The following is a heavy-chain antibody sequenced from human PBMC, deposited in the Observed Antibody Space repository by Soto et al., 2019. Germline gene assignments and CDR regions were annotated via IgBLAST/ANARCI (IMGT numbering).Heavy chain of an antibody. D-gene: IGHD2-8*01. J-gene: IGHJ6*02. CDR1: GGSFSGYY. CDR2: INHSGST. CDR3: ARGIPYFTNGVCYTVDYYGMDV. Sequence: PSETLSLTCAVYGGSFSGYYWSWIRQPPGKGLEWIGEINHSGSTNYNPSLKSRVTISVDTSKNQFSLKLSSVTAADTAVYYCARGIPYFTNGVCYTVDYYGMDVWGQGTTVTVS. V-gene: IGHV4-34*01.